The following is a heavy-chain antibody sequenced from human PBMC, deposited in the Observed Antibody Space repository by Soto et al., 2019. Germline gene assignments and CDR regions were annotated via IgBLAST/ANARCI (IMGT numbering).Heavy chain of an antibody. CDR3: ARNRGYYVFSCYCYDHDVLDF. J-gene: IGHJ3*01. Sequence: SVKPSCKACGYTFTSYAMHWVRQAPGQRLEWMGWINAGNGNTKYSQKFQGRVTITRDTSASTAYMELSSLRSEDTAVYYCARNRGYYVFSCYCYDHDVLDFSGQG. CDR1: GYTFTSYA. D-gene: IGHD3-22*01. CDR2: INAGNGNT. V-gene: IGHV1-3*01.